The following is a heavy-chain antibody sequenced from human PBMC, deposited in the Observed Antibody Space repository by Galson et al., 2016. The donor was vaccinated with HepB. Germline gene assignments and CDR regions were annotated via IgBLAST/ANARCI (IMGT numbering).Heavy chain of an antibody. CDR2: ISSDAASI. V-gene: IGHV3-48*02. Sequence: SLRLSCAASGFTFTSYSMNWVRQPPGKGLEWVSFISSDAASISYADSVKGRFTISRDNAQNSVFLQMNSLRDEDTAVYYCARDLNWAFDYWGQGALVTVSS. J-gene: IGHJ4*02. CDR1: GFTFTSYS. D-gene: IGHD7-27*01. CDR3: ARDLNWAFDY.